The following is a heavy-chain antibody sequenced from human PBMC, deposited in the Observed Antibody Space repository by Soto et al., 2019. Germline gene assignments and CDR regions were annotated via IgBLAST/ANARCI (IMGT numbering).Heavy chain of an antibody. J-gene: IGHJ6*02. CDR1: GDSVSSNSAA. CDR2: TYYRSKWYN. V-gene: IGHV6-1*01. D-gene: IGHD6-13*01. CDR3: ARVIAAAGTGFGYGMDV. Sequence: PSQTLSLTCAISGDSVSSNSAAWNWIRQSPSRGLEWLGRTYYRSKWYNDYAVSVKSRITINPDTPKNQFSLQLNSVTPEDTAVYYCARVIAAAGTGFGYGMDVWGQGTTVTVSS.